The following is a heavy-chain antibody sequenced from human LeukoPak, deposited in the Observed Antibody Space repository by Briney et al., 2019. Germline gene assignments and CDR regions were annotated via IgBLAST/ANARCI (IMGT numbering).Heavy chain of an antibody. CDR1: GFTFSSYS. V-gene: IGHV3-21*01. J-gene: IGHJ6*03. CDR2: ISSSSSSI. Sequence: GGSLRLSCAASGFTFSSYSMNWVRQAPGKGLEWVSSISSSSSSINNADSVNGRFTISRDNAKNSLYLQMNSLRAEDTAVYYCARVSYGDYNHYYYYYMDVWGKGTTVTVSS. CDR3: ARVSYGDYNHYYYYYMDV. D-gene: IGHD4-17*01.